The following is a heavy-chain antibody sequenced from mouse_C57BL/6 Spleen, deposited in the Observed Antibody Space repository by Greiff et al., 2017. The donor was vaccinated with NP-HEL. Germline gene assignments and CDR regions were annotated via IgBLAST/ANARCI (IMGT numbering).Heavy chain of an antibody. V-gene: IGHV2-2*01. J-gene: IGHJ2*01. CDR2: IWSGGST. Sequence: VQLQQSGPGLVQPSQSLSITCTVSGFSLTSYGVHWVRQSPGKGLEWLGVIWSGGSTDYNAAFISRLSISKDNSKSQVFFKMNSLQADDTAIDYCARESDYFDYWGQGTTLTVSS. CDR3: ARESDYFDY. CDR1: GFSLTSYG.